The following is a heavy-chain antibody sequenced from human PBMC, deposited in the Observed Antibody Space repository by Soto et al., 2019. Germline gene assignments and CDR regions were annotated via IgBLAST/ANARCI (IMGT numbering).Heavy chain of an antibody. V-gene: IGHV4-4*07. CDR1: GGSINTFY. CDR2: IFSSGST. D-gene: IGHD5-12*01. Sequence: SETLSLTCTVSGGSINTFYWSWVRQPAGKGLEWIGRIFSSGSTSFNPSLESRVAMSVDTSKNHFSLNLSSVTAADMAVHYCAREGSYSAYNFAHGIQLWSFDFWGQGALVTVSS. J-gene: IGHJ4*02. CDR3: AREGSYSAYNFAHGIQLWSFDF.